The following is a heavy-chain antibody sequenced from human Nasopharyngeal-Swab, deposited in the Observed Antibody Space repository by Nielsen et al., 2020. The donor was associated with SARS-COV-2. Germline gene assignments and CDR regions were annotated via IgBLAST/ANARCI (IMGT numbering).Heavy chain of an antibody. CDR2: IYYSGST. J-gene: IGHJ3*02. CDR1: GGSISSRNYF. CDR3: ARDEGIVAAGTRAFDI. Sequence: SETLPLTCTVSGGSISSRNYFWGWIRQPPGKGLEWIGSIYYSGSTYYNPSLKSRVTISVDTSKNQFSLKLNSVTAADTAMYYCARDEGIVAAGTRAFDIWGQGTMVTVSS. V-gene: IGHV4-39*07. D-gene: IGHD6-13*01.